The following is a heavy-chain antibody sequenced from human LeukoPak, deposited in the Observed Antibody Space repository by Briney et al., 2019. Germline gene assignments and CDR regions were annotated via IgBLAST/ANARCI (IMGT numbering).Heavy chain of an antibody. J-gene: IGHJ3*02. V-gene: IGHV1-2*02. Sequence: ASVKVSCKASGYTFTDYYMHWVRQAPGQGLEWMGWINPHSGGTDHAQKFQGRVTMTRDTSISTAYMELSRLRSDDTAVYYCAQTGYYDAFDIWGQGTMVTVSS. CDR3: AQTGYYDAFDI. D-gene: IGHD3-9*01. CDR2: INPHSGGT. CDR1: GYTFTDYY.